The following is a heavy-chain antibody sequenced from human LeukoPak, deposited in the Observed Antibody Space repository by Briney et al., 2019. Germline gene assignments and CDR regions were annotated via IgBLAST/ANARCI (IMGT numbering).Heavy chain of an antibody. CDR3: AKGSPYYFDY. V-gene: IGHV3-30*18. CDR2: ISYVVSNK. CDR1: GSTFSSDG. Sequence: GRSLRLSCAASGSTFSSDGMHCVRQAPGKGLEWVALISYVVSNKYYADSVKGRFTISRDNSKNTLYLQMNSLRAEDTAVYYCAKGSPYYFDYWGQGALVTVSS. J-gene: IGHJ4*02.